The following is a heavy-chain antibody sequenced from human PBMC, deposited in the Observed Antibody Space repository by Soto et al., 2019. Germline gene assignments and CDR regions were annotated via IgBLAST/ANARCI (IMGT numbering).Heavy chain of an antibody. D-gene: IGHD6-6*01. Sequence: QVQLVQSGAEVKKPGASVKVSCKASGYTFTGYYMHWVRQAPGQGLEWMGWINPNSGGTNYEQKFQGWITMTRDTYISTAYMELSRLRSDDTAVYYCAIVGRYSSSSDFSDPRGQGTLVTV. CDR2: INPNSGGT. CDR3: AIVGRYSSSSDFSDP. V-gene: IGHV1-2*04. J-gene: IGHJ5*02. CDR1: GYTFTGYY.